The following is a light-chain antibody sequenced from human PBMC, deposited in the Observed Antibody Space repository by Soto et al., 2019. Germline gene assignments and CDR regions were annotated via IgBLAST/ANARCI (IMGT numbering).Light chain of an antibody. CDR3: CSFAGSSTRV. J-gene: IGLJ1*01. CDR1: SSDVGGYNY. Sequence: QSVLTQPRSVSGSPGQSVIISCTGTSSDVGGYNYVSWYEQHPGKAPKLMIYDVTKRPSGVPDRFSGSKSGNTASLTISGLQAEDEADYYCCSFAGSSTRVFGTGTKLTVL. CDR2: DVT. V-gene: IGLV2-11*01.